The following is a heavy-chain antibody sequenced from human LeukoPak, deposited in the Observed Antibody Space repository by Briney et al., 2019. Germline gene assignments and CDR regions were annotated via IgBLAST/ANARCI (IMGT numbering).Heavy chain of an antibody. Sequence: PGGSLRLSCAASGFTFSSYAMHWVRQAPGKGLEWVAVISYDGSNKHYADSVKGRFTISRDNSKNTLYLQMNSLRAEDTAVYYCARSHYTLPYYFDYWGQGTLVTVSS. CDR1: GFTFSSYA. D-gene: IGHD1-26*01. J-gene: IGHJ4*02. CDR3: ARSHYTLPYYFDY. V-gene: IGHV3-30-3*01. CDR2: ISYDGSNK.